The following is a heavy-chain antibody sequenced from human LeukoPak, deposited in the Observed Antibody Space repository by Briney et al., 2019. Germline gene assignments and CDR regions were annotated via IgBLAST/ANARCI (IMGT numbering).Heavy chain of an antibody. D-gene: IGHD3-22*01. CDR3: TYYYDSSGYYYENDY. V-gene: IGHV3-30-3*01. J-gene: IGHJ4*02. CDR1: GFTFGSYA. CDR2: ISYDGSNK. Sequence: GGSLRLSCAASGFTFGSYAMHWVRQAPGKGLEWVAVISYDGSNKYYADSVKGRFTISRDNSKNTLYLQMNSLRAEDTAVYYCTYYYDSSGYYYENDYWGQGTLVTVSS.